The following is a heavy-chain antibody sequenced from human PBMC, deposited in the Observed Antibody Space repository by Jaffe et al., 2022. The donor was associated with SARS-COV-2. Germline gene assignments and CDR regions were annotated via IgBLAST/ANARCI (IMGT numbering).Heavy chain of an antibody. J-gene: IGHJ4*02. V-gene: IGHV3-23*01. Sequence: EVQLLESGGGLIQPGGSLRLSCAASGFNFRTYDMSWVRQAPGKGLEWVSSINDNGRIANYADSVKGRFTISRDNSKSTLYLQMNSLRAEDTAVYYCAKVDTAMVINFDYWGQGTLVTVSS. CDR2: INDNGRIA. CDR3: AKVDTAMVINFDY. D-gene: IGHD5-18*01. CDR1: GFNFRTYD.